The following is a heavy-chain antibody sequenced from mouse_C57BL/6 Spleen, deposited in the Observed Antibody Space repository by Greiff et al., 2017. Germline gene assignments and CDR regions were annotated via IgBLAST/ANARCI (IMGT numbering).Heavy chain of an antibody. V-gene: IGHV1-52*01. CDR3: ARRDYYDYDGFAY. D-gene: IGHD2-4*01. Sequence: VQLQQPGAELVRPGSSVKLSCKASGYTFTSYWMHWVKQRPIQGLEWIGNIDPSDSDTHYNQKFKDKATLTVDKSSSTAYMQLSSRTSEDAAVYYCARRDYYDYDGFAYWGQGTLVTVSA. J-gene: IGHJ3*01. CDR2: IDPSDSDT. CDR1: GYTFTSYW.